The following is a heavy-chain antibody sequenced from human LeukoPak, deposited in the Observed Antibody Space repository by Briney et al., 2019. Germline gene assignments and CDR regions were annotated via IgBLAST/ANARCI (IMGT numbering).Heavy chain of an antibody. Sequence: GRSLRLSCAASGFTLSHFGVHGVRQAPAKGLEWGAVIWSDGSNKYYADSVKGRFTISRDNFKNTVSLQMNSLRTGDTAVYYCAKDAQRGFDYSNSLEHWGQGSLVTVSS. CDR3: AKDAQRGFDYSNSLEH. CDR2: IWSDGSNK. J-gene: IGHJ4*02. V-gene: IGHV3-33*06. CDR1: GFTLSHFG. D-gene: IGHD4-11*01.